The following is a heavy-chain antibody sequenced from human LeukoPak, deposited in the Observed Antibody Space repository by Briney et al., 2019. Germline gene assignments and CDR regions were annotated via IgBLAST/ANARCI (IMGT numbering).Heavy chain of an antibody. D-gene: IGHD3-9*01. V-gene: IGHV3-23*01. CDR1: GFTFSSYA. Sequence: PGGSLRLSCAASGFTFSSYAMSWVRQAPGKGLEWVSAISGSGGSTYYAVSVKGRFTISRDNSKNTVSLQMNSLRAEDTAVYYCARDLSNDILTGGDEAWGQGTLVTVSS. J-gene: IGHJ5*02. CDR3: ARDLSNDILTGGDEA. CDR2: ISGSGGST.